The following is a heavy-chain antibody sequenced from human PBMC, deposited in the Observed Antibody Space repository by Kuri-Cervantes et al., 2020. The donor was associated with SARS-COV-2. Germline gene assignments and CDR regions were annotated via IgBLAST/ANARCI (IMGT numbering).Heavy chain of an antibody. CDR1: GGSFSGYY. V-gene: IGHV4-34*01. CDR2: INHSGST. J-gene: IGHJ6*03. CDR3: ARGTLSAVPATFLGLGFYRYYFMDV. Sequence: SQTLSLTCAIFGGSFSGYYWSWIRQSPGKGLEWIGEINHSGSTNYNPSVQSRVAISADTAKNQFSLKLSSVTAADTAVYYCARGTLSAVPATFLGLGFYRYYFMDVWGKGTTVTVSS. D-gene: IGHD2/OR15-2a*01.